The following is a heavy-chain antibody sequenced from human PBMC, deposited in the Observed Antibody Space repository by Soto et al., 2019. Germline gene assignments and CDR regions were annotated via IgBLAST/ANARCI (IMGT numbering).Heavy chain of an antibody. CDR3: ARASSWYGMYYYYYMDV. Sequence: GGSLRLSCAASGFTFSSYDMHWVRQATGKGLEWVSAIGTAGDTYYPGSVKGRFTISRENAKNSLYLQMNSLRAGDTAVYYCARASSWYGMYYYYYMDVWGKGTTVTVSS. CDR2: IGTAGDT. CDR1: GFTFSSYD. J-gene: IGHJ6*03. V-gene: IGHV3-13*01. D-gene: IGHD6-13*01.